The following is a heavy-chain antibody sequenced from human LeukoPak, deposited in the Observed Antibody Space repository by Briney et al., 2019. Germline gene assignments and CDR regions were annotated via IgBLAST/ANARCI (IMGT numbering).Heavy chain of an antibody. CDR2: IYYSGST. Sequence: PSETLSLTCAVYGGSFSGYYWSWIRQPPGKGLEWIGYIYYSGSTNYNPSLKSRVTMSVDTSKNQFSLKLSSVTAADTAVYYCARGGEWFGEWHYFDYWGQGTLVTVSS. J-gene: IGHJ4*02. CDR1: GGSFSGYY. CDR3: ARGGEWFGEWHYFDY. D-gene: IGHD3-10*01. V-gene: IGHV4-59*12.